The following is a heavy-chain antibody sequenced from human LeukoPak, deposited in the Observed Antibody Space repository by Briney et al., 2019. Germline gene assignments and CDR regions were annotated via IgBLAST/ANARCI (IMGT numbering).Heavy chain of an antibody. CDR2: ISYDGSNK. CDR3: AKAKSGSYLTTEFNP. CDR1: GFTFSSYG. D-gene: IGHD1-26*01. V-gene: IGHV3-30*18. J-gene: IGHJ5*02. Sequence: PGRSLRLSCAASGFTFSSYGMHWVRQAPGKGLEWVAVISYDGSNKYYADSVKGRFTISRDNSKNTLYLQMNSLRAEDTAVYYCAKAKSGSYLTTEFNPWGQGTLVTVSS.